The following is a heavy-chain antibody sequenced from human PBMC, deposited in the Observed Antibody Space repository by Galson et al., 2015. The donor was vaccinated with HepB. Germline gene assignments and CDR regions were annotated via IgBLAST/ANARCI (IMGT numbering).Heavy chain of an antibody. J-gene: IGHJ4*02. V-gene: IGHV3-7*03. Sequence: SLRLSCAASGFAFSTYWMSWVRQPPGKGLEWVATIKQDGSEKYYVDSVEGRFTISRANGKNSLYLQMNSLRAEDTAVYYCARSSSSSWNYWGQGTLGTAAS. D-gene: IGHD6-13*01. CDR3: ARSSSSSWNY. CDR1: GFAFSTYW. CDR2: IKQDGSEK.